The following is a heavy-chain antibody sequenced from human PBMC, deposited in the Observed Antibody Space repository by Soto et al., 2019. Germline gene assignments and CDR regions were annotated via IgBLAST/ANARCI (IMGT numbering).Heavy chain of an antibody. J-gene: IGHJ4*02. D-gene: IGHD3-10*01. CDR3: ASPASMVRGVIAPLRY. V-gene: IGHV5-51*01. CDR2: IYPGDSDT. Sequence: PGESLKISCKGSGYSFTSYWIGWVRQMPGKGLEWMGIIYPGDSDTRYSPSFQGQVTISADKSISTAYLQWSSLKASDTAMYYCASPASMVRGVIAPLRYWGQGTLVTVSS. CDR1: GYSFTSYW.